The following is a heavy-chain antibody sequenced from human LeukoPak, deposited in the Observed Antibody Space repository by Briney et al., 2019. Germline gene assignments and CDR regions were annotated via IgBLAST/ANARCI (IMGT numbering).Heavy chain of an antibody. D-gene: IGHD7-27*01. CDR3: ARTPYNWGIDY. Sequence: AASVKVSCKASGYTFITYDINWVRQATGQGLEWMGWMNVNSGNTGYAQNSQGRLTITRNTSISTAYMELSSLRSEDTAVYYCARTPYNWGIDYWGQGTLVTVSS. J-gene: IGHJ4*02. CDR1: GYTFITYD. CDR2: MNVNSGNT. V-gene: IGHV1-8*03.